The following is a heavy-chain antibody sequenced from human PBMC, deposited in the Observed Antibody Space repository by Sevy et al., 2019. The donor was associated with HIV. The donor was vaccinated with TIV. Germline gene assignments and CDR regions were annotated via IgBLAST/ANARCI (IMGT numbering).Heavy chain of an antibody. J-gene: IGHJ5*02. CDR2: IYYSGST. CDR1: GGSISSYY. V-gene: IGHV4-59*01. CDR3: ARVIGGIVVVPAAIARGWFDP. Sequence: SETLSLTCTVSGGSISSYYWSWIRQPPGKGLEWIGYIYYSGSTNYNPSLKSRVTISVDTSKNQCSLKRSSVTAADTAVYYCARVIGGIVVVPAAIARGWFDPWGQGTLVTVSS. D-gene: IGHD2-2*02.